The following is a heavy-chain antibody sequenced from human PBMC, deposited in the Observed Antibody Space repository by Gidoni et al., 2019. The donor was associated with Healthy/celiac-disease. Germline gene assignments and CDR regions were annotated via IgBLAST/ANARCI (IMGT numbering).Heavy chain of an antibody. J-gene: IGHJ6*02. CDR3: ARGTRVVVPAARKKYYYYYGMDV. Sequence: QVQLVQSGAAVKTPGASVTVSCKASGYTFTGYYMPWVRKAPGQGLEWMGWINPNRGGTNYAQKFQGWVTMTRDTSISTAYMELSRLRSDDTAVYYCARGTRVVVPAARKKYYYYYGMDVWGQGTTVTVSS. CDR2: INPNRGGT. V-gene: IGHV1-2*04. D-gene: IGHD2-2*01. CDR1: GYTFTGYY.